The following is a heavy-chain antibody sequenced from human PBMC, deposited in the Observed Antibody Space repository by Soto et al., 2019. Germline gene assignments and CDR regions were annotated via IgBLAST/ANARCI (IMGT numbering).Heavy chain of an antibody. J-gene: IGHJ4*02. Sequence: EVQLLESGGGLVQPGGSLRLSCAASGFTFSSYAMSWVRQAPGKGLEWVSAISGSGGSTYYADSVKGRFTISRDNSKNTLYLQMNSLRAEDTAVYYCAKSIVVVPAARGYYFDYWCQGTLVTVSS. CDR1: GFTFSSYA. V-gene: IGHV3-23*01. D-gene: IGHD2-2*01. CDR3: AKSIVVVPAARGYYFDY. CDR2: ISGSGGST.